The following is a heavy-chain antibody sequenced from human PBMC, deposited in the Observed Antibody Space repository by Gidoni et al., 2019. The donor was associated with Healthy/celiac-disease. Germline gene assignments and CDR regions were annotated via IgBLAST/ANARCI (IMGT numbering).Heavy chain of an antibody. CDR1: GFTFSGYA. Sequence: EVQLLESGGGLVQPGGSLRISCAASGFTFSGYAMSWVRQAPGKGLEWVSAISGSGGSTYYADSVKGRLTISRDNSKNTLYLQMNSLRAEDTAVYYCAKDLSGWLVPSYFDYWGQGTLVTVSS. J-gene: IGHJ4*02. CDR3: AKDLSGWLVPSYFDY. V-gene: IGHV3-23*01. D-gene: IGHD6-19*01. CDR2: ISGSGGST.